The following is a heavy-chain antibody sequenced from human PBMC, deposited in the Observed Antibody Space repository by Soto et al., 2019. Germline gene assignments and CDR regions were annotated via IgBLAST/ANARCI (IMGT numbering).Heavy chain of an antibody. Sequence: QVQLVESGGGVVQPGRSLRLSCVASGFTFSNHGMHWVRQAPGKGLEWVAVISHDGSSKYYADSVKGRFSISRDNSENMMYLQMDSLRVEDTALYYCAKQFEFGGLEDYWGQGTLVTVSS. CDR2: ISHDGSSK. CDR1: GFTFSNHG. CDR3: AKQFEFGGLEDY. V-gene: IGHV3-30*18. J-gene: IGHJ4*02. D-gene: IGHD1-1*01.